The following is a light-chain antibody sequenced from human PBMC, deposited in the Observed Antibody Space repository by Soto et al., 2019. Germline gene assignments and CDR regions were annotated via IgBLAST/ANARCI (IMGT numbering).Light chain of an antibody. CDR3: SSYGGSNNYGV. J-gene: IGLJ3*02. Sequence: QSALTQPPSASGSPGQSVTISCTGTKSDIGVYDFVSWYQHHPGKAPRLIIYEVVQRPSGVPDRFSGSKSGNTASLTVSGLQAEDEADYYCSSYGGSNNYGVFGGGTKLTVL. V-gene: IGLV2-8*01. CDR1: KSDIGVYDF. CDR2: EVV.